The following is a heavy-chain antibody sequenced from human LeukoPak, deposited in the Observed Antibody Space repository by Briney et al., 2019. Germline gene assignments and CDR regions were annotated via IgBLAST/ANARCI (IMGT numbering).Heavy chain of an antibody. CDR2: IYYSGST. CDR3: ARAPGSAYYPYYYMDV. Sequence: SETLSLTCTVSGGSISSFYWSWIRQPPGKGLEWIGYIYYSGSTNYNPSLKSRVTISVDTSKNQFSLNLNSVTAADTAEYYCARAPGSAYYPYYYMDVWGKGTTVTVSS. CDR1: GGSISSFY. J-gene: IGHJ6*03. V-gene: IGHV4-59*01. D-gene: IGHD6-19*01.